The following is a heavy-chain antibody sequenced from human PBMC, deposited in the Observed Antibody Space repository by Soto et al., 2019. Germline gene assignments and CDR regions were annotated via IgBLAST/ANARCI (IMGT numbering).Heavy chain of an antibody. V-gene: IGHV3-30*18. D-gene: IGHD5-12*01. CDR1: GFTFSAYG. Sequence: QVQLVESAGGVVQPGTSLRLSCAASGFTFSAYGMHWVRQAPGKGLEWLAVISYDGSHKTYTDSVQGRFTISRDTSKNTLSLPMSSLRPEDTAVYYCVKEGRGYGGFDPNSYFENWGQGTLVTVSS. J-gene: IGHJ4*02. CDR3: VKEGRGYGGFDPNSYFEN. CDR2: ISYDGSHK.